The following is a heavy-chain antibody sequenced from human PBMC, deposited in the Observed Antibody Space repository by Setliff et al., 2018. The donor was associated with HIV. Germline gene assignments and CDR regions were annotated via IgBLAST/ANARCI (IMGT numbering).Heavy chain of an antibody. D-gene: IGHD3-10*01. J-gene: IGHJ5*02. CDR2: MYYRGTT. CDR1: GGSIISSSYY. CDR3: ARERSALLWKNWFDP. V-gene: IGHV4-39*07. Sequence: KPSETLSLTCTVSGGSIISSSYYWGWIRQPPGKGLEWIGTMYYRGTTYNNPSLKSRVTFSADTSKNQFSLKVTSVTAADTAVYYCARERSALLWKNWFDPWGQGTLVTVSS.